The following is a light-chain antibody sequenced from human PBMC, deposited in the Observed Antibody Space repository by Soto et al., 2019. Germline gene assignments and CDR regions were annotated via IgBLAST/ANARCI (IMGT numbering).Light chain of an antibody. CDR3: QQYNNNASWT. CDR1: QSISAW. J-gene: IGKJ1*01. V-gene: IGKV1-5*03. CDR2: KAS. Sequence: DIPMTQSPSTLSASVGDRVTITCRASQSISAWLAWYQQKPGKAPKLLIYKASTLESGVPSRFSGSGSGTEFTLTINSLQPDDFATYYCQQYNNNASWTFGQGTKVQIK.